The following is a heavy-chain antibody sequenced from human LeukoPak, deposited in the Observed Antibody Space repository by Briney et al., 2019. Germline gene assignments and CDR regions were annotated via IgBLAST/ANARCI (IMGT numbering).Heavy chain of an antibody. Sequence: ASVKVSCKASGYTFTGYYMHWVRQAPGQGLEWMGWINPNSGGTNYAQKFQGRVTMTRDPSISTAYMELSRLRSDDTAVYYCARMEVDYYGSGSYSPDYWGQGTLVTVSS. D-gene: IGHD3-10*01. V-gene: IGHV1-2*02. CDR2: INPNSGGT. CDR1: GYTFTGYY. CDR3: ARMEVDYYGSGSYSPDY. J-gene: IGHJ4*02.